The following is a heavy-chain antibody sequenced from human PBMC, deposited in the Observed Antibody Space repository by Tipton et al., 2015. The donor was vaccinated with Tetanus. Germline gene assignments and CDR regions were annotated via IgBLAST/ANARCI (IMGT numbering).Heavy chain of an antibody. D-gene: IGHD3-22*01. Sequence: SLRLSCAASGFTFDDYAMHWVRQAPGQGLEWVSGISWNSGSIGYADSVKGRFTISRDNAKNSLYLQMNSLRAEDTAVYYCARAPYYYDSSGGSVLFDYWGQGTLVTVSS. CDR3: ARAPYYYDSSGGSVLFDY. CDR1: GFTFDDYA. CDR2: ISWNSGSI. J-gene: IGHJ4*02. V-gene: IGHV3-9*01.